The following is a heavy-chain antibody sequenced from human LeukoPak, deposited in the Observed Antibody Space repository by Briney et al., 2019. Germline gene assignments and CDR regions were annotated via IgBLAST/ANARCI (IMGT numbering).Heavy chain of an antibody. Sequence: GGSLRPSCAASGFTVSSNYMSWVRQAPGKGLEWVSVIYSGGSTYYADSVKGRFTISRDNSKNTLYLQMNSLRAEDTAVYYCARDGEELLPGAFDIWGQGTMVTVSS. CDR3: ARDGEELLPGAFDI. J-gene: IGHJ3*02. CDR2: IYSGGST. D-gene: IGHD1-26*01. V-gene: IGHV3-53*01. CDR1: GFTVSSNY.